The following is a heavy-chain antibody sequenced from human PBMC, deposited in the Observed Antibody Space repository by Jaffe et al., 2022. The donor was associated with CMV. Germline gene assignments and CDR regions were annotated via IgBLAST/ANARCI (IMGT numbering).Heavy chain of an antibody. CDR3: ARTGIVVAAREDWFDP. CDR1: GGSISSSSYY. V-gene: IGHV4-39*01. Sequence: QLQLQESGPGLVKPSETLSLTCTVSGGSISSSSYYWGWIRQPPGKGLEWIGSIYYSGSTYYNPSLKSRVTISVDTSKNQFSLKLSSVTAADTAVYYCARTGIVVAAREDWFDPWGQGTLVTVSS. CDR2: IYYSGST. D-gene: IGHD2-15*01. J-gene: IGHJ5*02.